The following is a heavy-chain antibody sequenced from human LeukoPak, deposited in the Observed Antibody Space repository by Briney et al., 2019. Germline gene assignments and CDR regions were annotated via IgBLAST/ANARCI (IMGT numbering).Heavy chain of an antibody. CDR2: ISSSSSYI. CDR3: ARVEVVPAAFYYFDY. D-gene: IGHD2-2*01. Sequence: GGSLRLSCEASGFTFSTYAMNWVRQAPGKGLEWVSSISSSSSYIYYADSVKGRFTISRDNAKNSLYLQMNSLRAEDTAVYYCARVEVVPAAFYYFDYWGQGTLVTVSS. V-gene: IGHV3-21*01. J-gene: IGHJ4*02. CDR1: GFTFSTYA.